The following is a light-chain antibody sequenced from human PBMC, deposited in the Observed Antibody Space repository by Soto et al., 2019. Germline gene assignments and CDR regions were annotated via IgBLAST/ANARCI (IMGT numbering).Light chain of an antibody. Sequence: EIVLTQSPATLSLSPGERATLSCRASQRVRTDLTWYQQKPGQAPRLLIYDASKRATGIPVRFSGGGSGTDFTLTISSLEPEDFAVYYCQQHYNWPRTFGQGTKVEI. CDR1: QRVRTD. V-gene: IGKV3-11*01. CDR3: QQHYNWPRT. CDR2: DAS. J-gene: IGKJ1*01.